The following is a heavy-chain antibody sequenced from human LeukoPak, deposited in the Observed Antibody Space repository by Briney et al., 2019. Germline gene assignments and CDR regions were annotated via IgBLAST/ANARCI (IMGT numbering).Heavy chain of an antibody. D-gene: IGHD6-19*01. CDR1: GGSISSGGYY. J-gene: IGHJ4*02. V-gene: IGHV4-31*03. CDR3: ARDNSGWFHYFDY. Sequence: SQTLSLTCTVSGGSISSGGYYWSWIRQHPGKGLEWTGYIYYSGSTNYNPSLKSRVTMSVDTSKSQFSLKLSSVTAADTAVYYCARDNSGWFHYFDYWGQGTLVTVSS. CDR2: IYYSGST.